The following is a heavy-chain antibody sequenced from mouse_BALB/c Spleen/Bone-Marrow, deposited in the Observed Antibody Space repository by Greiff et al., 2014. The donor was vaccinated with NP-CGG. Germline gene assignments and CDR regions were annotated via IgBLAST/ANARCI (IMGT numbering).Heavy chain of an antibody. V-gene: IGHV5-17*02. CDR3: ARSNYVGYYAMDY. D-gene: IGHD1-1*01. CDR1: GFTFSSFG. CDR2: ISSDSSTI. Sequence: VQLQQSGGGLVQPGGSRKLSCAASGFTFSSFGIHWVRQAPEKGLEWVACISSDSSTIYYADTVKGRFTISRDNPKNTLFLQMTSLRSEDTAMYYCARSNYVGYYAMDYWGQGTSVTVSS. J-gene: IGHJ4*01.